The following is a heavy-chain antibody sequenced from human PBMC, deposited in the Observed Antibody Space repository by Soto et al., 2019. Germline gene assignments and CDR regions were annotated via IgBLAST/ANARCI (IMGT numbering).Heavy chain of an antibody. V-gene: IGHV4-30-2*01. J-gene: IGHJ4*02. Sequence: QLQLQESGSGLVKPSQTLSLTCAVSGGSISSGGYSWSWIRQPPGKGLEWIGYIYHNGYTYYNPSLKSRVTISVDMSKNQFSLNLSSVTAADTAVYYCARAKHYGGTVIDYWGQGTLVTVSS. CDR2: IYHNGYT. CDR1: GGSISSGGYS. D-gene: IGHD4-17*01. CDR3: ARAKHYGGTVIDY.